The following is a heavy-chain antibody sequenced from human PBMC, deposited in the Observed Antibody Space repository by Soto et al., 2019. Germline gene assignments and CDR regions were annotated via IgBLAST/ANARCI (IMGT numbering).Heavy chain of an antibody. Sequence: QVQLVQSGAEVKKPGSSVKVSCKTSGGTFSSYSISCVRQAHGQGLEWMGVSIPIFGTGYYAQKFQGRVTITADNSTSTAYIELGILRSEDTAIYYCEREVKKGGIDAFDLWGQGTMVTVS. CDR1: GGTFSSYS. CDR2: SIPIFGTG. D-gene: IGHD2-15*01. V-gene: IGHV1-69*06. CDR3: EREVKKGGIDAFDL. J-gene: IGHJ3*01.